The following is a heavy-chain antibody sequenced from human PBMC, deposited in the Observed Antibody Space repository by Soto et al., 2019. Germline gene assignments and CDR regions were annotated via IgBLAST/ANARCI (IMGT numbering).Heavy chain of an antibody. Sequence: QVQLQESGPGLVKPSQTLSLTCTVSGGSISSGGYYWSWIRQHPGKGLEWIGYTYYSGSTYYNPSLKSQVTISVVTSKNQFSLKLSSVTAADTAVYYCAKEAAATESFDYWGQGTLVTVSS. J-gene: IGHJ4*02. V-gene: IGHV4-31*01. CDR2: TYYSGST. CDR3: AKEAAATESFDY. D-gene: IGHD6-13*01. CDR1: GGSISSGGYY.